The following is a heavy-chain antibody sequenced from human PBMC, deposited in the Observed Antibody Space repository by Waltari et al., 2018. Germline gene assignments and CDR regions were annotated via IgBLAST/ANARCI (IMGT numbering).Heavy chain of an antibody. CDR1: GIYFSEYA. Sequence: EQTLESGGDLVPRGGSIRLSCAALGIYFSEYAMRWVRQAPVKGLRYVSSITSGGSTYYADSVKGRFAISRDNSKNTLYLQMNSLRAEDTAVYYCVRDATIFWSGSQGYFDFWGQGTLVTVSS. D-gene: IGHD3-3*01. CDR3: VRDATIFWSGSQGYFDF. CDR2: ITSGGST. J-gene: IGHJ4*02. V-gene: IGHV3-23*01.